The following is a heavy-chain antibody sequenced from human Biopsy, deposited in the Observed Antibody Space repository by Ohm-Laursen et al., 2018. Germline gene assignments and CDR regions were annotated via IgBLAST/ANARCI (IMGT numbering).Heavy chain of an antibody. D-gene: IGHD2/OR15-2a*01. CDR3: ARAVRYRLLSDP. CDR1: GYSFTNHD. Sequence: SVKVSCKASGYSFTNHDINWVRQATGQGPEWMGWMNPISGNTGYAHKFRGRVTMTSDSSISTAYLEVSSLTFEDTAVYYCARAVRYRLLSDPWGQGTLVTVSS. V-gene: IGHV1-8*01. CDR2: MNPISGNT. J-gene: IGHJ5*02.